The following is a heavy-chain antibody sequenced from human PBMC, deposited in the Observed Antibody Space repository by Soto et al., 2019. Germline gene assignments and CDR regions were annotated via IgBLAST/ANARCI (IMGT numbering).Heavy chain of an antibody. CDR1: GYTFSDYY. J-gene: IGHJ6*03. CDR2: INPNSGDT. D-gene: IGHD5-12*01. CDR3: ARESGGATATLDYYYFYMDV. Sequence: QVQLVQPGAEVKKPGASVTVSCKASGYTFSDYYLHWVRQAPGQGPEWMGRINPNSGDTKFAQKFQGRVTMTRDTSVRTAFMELNWLKSDDTAVYYCARESGGATATLDYYYFYMDVWGKGTTVTVSS. V-gene: IGHV1-2*06.